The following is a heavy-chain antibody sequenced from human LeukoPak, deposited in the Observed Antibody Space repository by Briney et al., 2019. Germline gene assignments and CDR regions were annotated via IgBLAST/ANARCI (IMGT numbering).Heavy chain of an antibody. D-gene: IGHD3-10*01. Sequence: GGSLRLSCAASGFTVSSNYMSWVRQAPGKGLEWVSVIYIVGSTYYADSVKGRFTISRDNSKNTLYLQMNSLRAEDTAVYYCARGSAGDTAMAPTMVRGSQPYYFDYWGQGTLVTVSS. CDR1: GFTVSSNY. V-gene: IGHV3-53*01. CDR2: IYIVGST. CDR3: ARGSAGDTAMAPTMVRGSQPYYFDY. J-gene: IGHJ4*02.